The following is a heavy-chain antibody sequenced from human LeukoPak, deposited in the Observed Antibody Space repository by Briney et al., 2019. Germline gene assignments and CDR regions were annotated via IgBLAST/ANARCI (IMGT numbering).Heavy chain of an antibody. CDR1: GYTLTGYY. J-gene: IGHJ4*02. V-gene: IGHV1-2*02. CDR2: INSNSGGT. Sequence: GASVKVSCKASGYTLTGYYIHWVRLAPGQGLQWMGWINSNSGGTNYAQKFQGRVTMTRDTSISIAYMDLSSLISDDTAVYYCARDRGPEWWGSFDCWGQGTLVTVSS. CDR3: ARDRGPEWWGSFDC. D-gene: IGHD3-16*01.